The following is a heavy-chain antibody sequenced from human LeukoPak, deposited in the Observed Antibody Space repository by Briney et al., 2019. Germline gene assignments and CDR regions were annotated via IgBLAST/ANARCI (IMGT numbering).Heavy chain of an antibody. CDR3: ARDFCSGGSCYRWFDP. V-gene: IGHV1-69*04. Sequence: GASVKVSCKASVCTFSSYAISWVRQAPGQGLEWMGRIIPILGIANYAQKFQGRVTITADKSTSTAYMELSSLRSEDTAVYYCARDFCSGGSCYRWFDPWGQGTLVTVSS. CDR2: IIPILGIA. J-gene: IGHJ5*02. CDR1: VCTFSSYA. D-gene: IGHD2-15*01.